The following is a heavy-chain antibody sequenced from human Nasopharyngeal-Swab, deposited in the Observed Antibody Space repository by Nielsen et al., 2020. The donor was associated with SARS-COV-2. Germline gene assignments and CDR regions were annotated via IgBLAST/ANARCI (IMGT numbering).Heavy chain of an antibody. CDR2: ISSSSSYI. CDR3: ARDSKPTIFGVVIIYGMDV. D-gene: IGHD3-3*01. V-gene: IGHV3-21*01. J-gene: IGHJ6*02. CDR1: GFTFSSYS. Sequence: ETLSLTCAASGFTFSSYSMNWVRQAPGKGLEWVSSISSSSSYIYYADSVKGRFTISRDNAKNSLYLQMNSLRAKDTAVYYCARDSKPTIFGVVIIYGMDVWGQGTTVTVSS.